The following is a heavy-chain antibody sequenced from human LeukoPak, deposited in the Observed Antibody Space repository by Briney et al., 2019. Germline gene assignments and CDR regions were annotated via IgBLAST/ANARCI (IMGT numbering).Heavy chain of an antibody. J-gene: IGHJ4*02. CDR3: SSTSAEGFAY. CDR2: IRSKANSYAT. D-gene: IGHD1-26*01. Sequence: GGSLKLSCAASGFTFSGSAMRGVRQASGKGLEWVGRIRSKANSYATAYAASVKGRFTISRDDSKNTAYLQMNSLKTEDTAVYYCSSTSAEGFAYWGQGTLVTVSS. CDR1: GFTFSGSA. V-gene: IGHV3-73*01.